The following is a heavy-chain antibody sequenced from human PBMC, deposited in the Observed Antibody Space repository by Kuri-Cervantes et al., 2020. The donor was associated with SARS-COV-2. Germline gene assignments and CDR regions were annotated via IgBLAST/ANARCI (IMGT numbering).Heavy chain of an antibody. J-gene: IGHJ1*01. Sequence: ESLKISCTVSGGSISSYYWSWIRQPPGKGLEWIGYIDYSGSTNYNPSLKSRVTISVDTSKNQFSLKLSSVTAADTDVDYCASTNVPAVAGTVDYFQHWGQGTLVTVSS. CDR1: GGSISSYY. CDR2: IDYSGST. V-gene: IGHV4-59*01. CDR3: ASTNVPAVAGTVDYFQH. D-gene: IGHD6-19*01.